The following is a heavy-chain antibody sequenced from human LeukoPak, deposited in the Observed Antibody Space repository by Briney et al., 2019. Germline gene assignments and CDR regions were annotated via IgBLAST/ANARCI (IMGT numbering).Heavy chain of an antibody. J-gene: IGHJ4*02. Sequence: SETLSLTCAVSGASISSNNWWSWVRQPPGKGLEWIGEIYHSGSTNYTPSLKSRVTISIDKSKNQFSLKLSSVTAADTAVYYCARNGGNSDFDYWGQGTLVTVSS. CDR1: GASISSNNW. V-gene: IGHV4-4*02. D-gene: IGHD4-23*01. CDR2: IYHSGST. CDR3: ARNGGNSDFDY.